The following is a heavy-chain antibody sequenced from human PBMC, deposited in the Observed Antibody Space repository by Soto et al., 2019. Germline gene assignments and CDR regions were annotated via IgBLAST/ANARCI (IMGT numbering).Heavy chain of an antibody. J-gene: IGHJ6*02. V-gene: IGHV4-59*01. CDR1: GGSISSYY. D-gene: IGHD3-3*01. Sequence: QVQLQESGPGLVKPSETLSLTCTVSGGSISSYYWSWIRQPPGKGLEWIGYIYYSGSTNYNPSLKSRVTKSVDTSKNQFSLKLSSVTAADTAVYYCARGMSPSPDYDFWSGKDYYYYGMDVWGQGTTVTVSS. CDR3: ARGMSPSPDYDFWSGKDYYYYGMDV. CDR2: IYYSGST.